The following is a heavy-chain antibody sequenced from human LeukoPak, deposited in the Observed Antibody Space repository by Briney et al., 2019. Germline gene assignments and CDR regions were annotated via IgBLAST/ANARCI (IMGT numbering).Heavy chain of an antibody. Sequence: SETLSLTCTVSGGSISSGGYYWSWIRQHPGKGLEWIVYIYYSGSTYYNPSLKSRVTISVDTSKNQFSLKLSSVTAADTAVYYCARHERCSSINCIYNWFDPWGQGTLVIVSS. V-gene: IGHV4-31*03. J-gene: IGHJ5*02. CDR1: GGSISSGGYY. D-gene: IGHD2-2*01. CDR3: ARHERCSSINCIYNWFDP. CDR2: IYYSGST.